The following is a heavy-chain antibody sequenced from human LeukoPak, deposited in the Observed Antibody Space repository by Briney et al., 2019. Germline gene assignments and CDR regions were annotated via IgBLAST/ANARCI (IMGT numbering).Heavy chain of an antibody. D-gene: IGHD2-21*02. Sequence: SETLSLTCTVSGGSISSYYWSWIRQPPGKGLEWIGYIYYSGSTNYNPSLKSRVTISVDTSKNQFSLKLSSVTAADTAVYYCARDLGCGGDCYAFDIWGQGTMVTVSS. CDR3: ARDLGCGGDCYAFDI. V-gene: IGHV4-59*01. CDR1: GGSISSYY. CDR2: IYYSGST. J-gene: IGHJ3*02.